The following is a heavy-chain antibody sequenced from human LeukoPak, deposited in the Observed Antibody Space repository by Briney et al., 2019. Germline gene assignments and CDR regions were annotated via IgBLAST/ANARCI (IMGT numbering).Heavy chain of an antibody. V-gene: IGHV1-2*02. CDR1: GYTFTGYY. CDR2: INPNSGGT. CDR3: ARRAGQQLVLYYFDY. J-gene: IGHJ4*02. Sequence: GASVTVSCKASGYTFTGYYMHWVRQAPGQGLEWMGWINPNSGGTNYAQKFQGRVTMTRDTSISTAYMELSRLRSDDTAVYYCARRAGQQLVLYYFDYWGQGTLVTVSS. D-gene: IGHD6-13*01.